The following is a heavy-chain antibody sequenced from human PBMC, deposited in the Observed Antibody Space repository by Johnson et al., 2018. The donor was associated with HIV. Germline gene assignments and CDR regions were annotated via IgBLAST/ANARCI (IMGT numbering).Heavy chain of an antibody. CDR3: AKERGKRWLHPRDAFDI. V-gene: IGHV3-43D*03. D-gene: IGHD5-24*01. J-gene: IGHJ3*02. CDR1: GLAFHDYA. CDR2: ISWDGAST. Sequence: VQLVESGGAVVQPGGSLRLSCVVSGLAFHDYAIHWVRQAPGKGLEWVSVISWDGASTHYADSVKGRFTISRDIKTSVYLQMHSLRAEDMAVYYCAKERGKRWLHPRDAFDIWGQGTMVTVSS.